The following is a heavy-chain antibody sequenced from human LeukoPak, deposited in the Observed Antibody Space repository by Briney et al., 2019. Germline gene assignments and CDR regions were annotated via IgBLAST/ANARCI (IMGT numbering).Heavy chain of an antibody. V-gene: IGHV1-69*01. Sequence: GASVKVSCKASGGTFISYAISWVRQAPGQGLEWMGGIIPIFGTANYAQKFQGRVTITADESTGTAYMELSSLRSEDTAVYYCARDQGKYSHGELDYWGQGTLVTVSS. CDR2: IIPIFGTA. CDR3: ARDQGKYSHGELDY. D-gene: IGHD5-18*01. J-gene: IGHJ4*02. CDR1: GGTFISYA.